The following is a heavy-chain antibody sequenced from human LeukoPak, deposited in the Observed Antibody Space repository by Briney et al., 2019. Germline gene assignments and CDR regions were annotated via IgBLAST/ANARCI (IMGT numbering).Heavy chain of an antibody. D-gene: IGHD6-13*01. CDR1: GGPISSSIYY. CDR3: AREGYSSSLSGNWFDP. Sequence: PSETLSLTCTVSGGPISSSIYYWAWIRQPPGKGLEWIGSIYYTGNTYYNPSLKSRVTISVDTSKNQFSLKLSSVTAADTAVYYCAREGYSSSLSGNWFDPWGQGTLVTVSS. CDR2: IYYTGNT. V-gene: IGHV4-39*07. J-gene: IGHJ5*02.